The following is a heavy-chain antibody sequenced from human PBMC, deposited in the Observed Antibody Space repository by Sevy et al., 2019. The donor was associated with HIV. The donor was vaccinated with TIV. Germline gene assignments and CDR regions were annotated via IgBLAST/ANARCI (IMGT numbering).Heavy chain of an antibody. CDR2: FDRTDIT. V-gene: IGHV3-48*02. D-gene: IGHD2-21*01. J-gene: IGHJ4*01. CDR3: VRDERAIASHFDY. Sequence: GGYLRLSCEASGFTLSSYTMNWVRQSPEKGLEWVATFDRTDITHYAYSVKGRFIISRDTAKNSLFLQMNSLRDDDTAMYFCVRDERAIASHFDYWGRGTLVTVSS. CDR1: GFTLSSYT.